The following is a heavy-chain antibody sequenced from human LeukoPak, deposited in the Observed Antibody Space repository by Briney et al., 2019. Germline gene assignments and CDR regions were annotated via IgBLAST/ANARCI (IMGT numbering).Heavy chain of an antibody. CDR2: TKNKADSYIT. V-gene: IGHV3-72*01. CDR1: GFTFSDHY. D-gene: IGHD5-18*01. CDR3: ARDQLWGQTADFDY. J-gene: IGHJ4*02. Sequence: AGGSLRLSCAASGFTFSDHYMDWVRQAPGKGLEWVGRTKNKADSYITEYAASVKVRITISRDDSKNSLYLQMNSLRAEDTAVYYCARDQLWGQTADFDYWGQGTLVTVSS.